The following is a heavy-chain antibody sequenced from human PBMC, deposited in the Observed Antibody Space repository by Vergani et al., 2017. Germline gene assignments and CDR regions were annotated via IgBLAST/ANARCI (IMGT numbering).Heavy chain of an antibody. CDR3: ARVGGKLGYYYYYYMDV. V-gene: IGHV4-59*12. D-gene: IGHD3-16*01. Sequence: QVQLQESGPGLVKPSETLSLTCTVSGGSISSYYWSWTRQPPGKGLEWIGYIYYSGSTNYNPSLKSRVTISVDTSKNQVSLKLSSVTAADTAVYYCARVGGKLGYYYYYYMDVWGKGTTVTVSS. CDR1: GGSISSYY. J-gene: IGHJ6*03. CDR2: IYYSGST.